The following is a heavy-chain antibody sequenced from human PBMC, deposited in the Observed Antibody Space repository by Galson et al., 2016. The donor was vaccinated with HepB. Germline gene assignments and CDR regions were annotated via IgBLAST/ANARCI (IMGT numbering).Heavy chain of an antibody. Sequence: SVKVSCKASGYTFPNFGISWVRQAPGQGLEWMGWITPNNGNTNYAQKFQGRVTVTTETSTTTAYMDLRNLKSDDTAVYYCARSYDSLEGSYADYWGQGTLVTVPS. J-gene: IGHJ4*02. CDR2: ITPNNGNT. D-gene: IGHD3-16*01. CDR3: ARSYDSLEGSYADY. V-gene: IGHV1-18*01. CDR1: GYTFPNFG.